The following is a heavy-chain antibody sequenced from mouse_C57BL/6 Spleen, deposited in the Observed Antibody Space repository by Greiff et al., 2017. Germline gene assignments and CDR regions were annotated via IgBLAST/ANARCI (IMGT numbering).Heavy chain of an antibody. CDR3: ARGTGTPFDY. V-gene: IGHV1-69*01. Sequence: VQLQQPGAELVMPGASVKLSCKASGYTFTSYWMHWVKQRPGQGLEWIGEIDPSDSYTNYNQKFKGKSTLTVDKSSSTAYMQLSSLTSEDSAVYYCARGTGTPFDYWGQGTTLTVSS. CDR1: GYTFTSYW. CDR2: IDPSDSYT. J-gene: IGHJ2*01. D-gene: IGHD4-1*01.